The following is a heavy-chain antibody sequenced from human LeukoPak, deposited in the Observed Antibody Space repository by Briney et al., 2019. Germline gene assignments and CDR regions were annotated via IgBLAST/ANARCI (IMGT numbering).Heavy chain of an antibody. Sequence: SVKVSRKASGGTFSSYAISWVRQAPGQGLEWMGRIIPILGIANYAQKFQGRVTITADKSTSTAYMELSSLRSEDTAVYYCAWTWDIAAAGDYWGQGTLVTVSS. D-gene: IGHD6-13*01. J-gene: IGHJ4*02. CDR2: IIPILGIA. V-gene: IGHV1-69*04. CDR1: GGTFSSYA. CDR3: AWTWDIAAAGDY.